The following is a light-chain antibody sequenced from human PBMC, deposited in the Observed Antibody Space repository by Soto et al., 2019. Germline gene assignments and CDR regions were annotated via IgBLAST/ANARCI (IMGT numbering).Light chain of an antibody. CDR3: QQSYGTPLT. CDR1: QSISNY. Sequence: ITQSPSYLSESVGDIVTITCRASQSISNYLNWYQHKPGRVPKLLIYAASSLQSGVPTRFSGSGSGTHFTLTINSLQPEDFATYYCQQSYGTPLTFGGGTKIEIK. J-gene: IGKJ4*01. V-gene: IGKV1-39*01. CDR2: AAS.